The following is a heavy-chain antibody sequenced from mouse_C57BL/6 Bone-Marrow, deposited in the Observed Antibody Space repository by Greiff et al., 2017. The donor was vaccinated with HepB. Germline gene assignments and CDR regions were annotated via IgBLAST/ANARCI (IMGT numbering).Heavy chain of an antibody. D-gene: IGHD1-1*01. Sequence: EVKLMESGEGLVKPGGSLKLSRAASGFTFSSYAMSWVRQTPEKRLEWVAYISSGGDYIYYADTVKGRFTISRDNARNTLYLQMSSLKSEDTAMYYCTRDKGLLPRFAYWGQGTLVTVSA. J-gene: IGHJ3*01. CDR1: GFTFSSYA. CDR2: ISSGGDYI. CDR3: TRDKGLLPRFAY. V-gene: IGHV5-9-1*02.